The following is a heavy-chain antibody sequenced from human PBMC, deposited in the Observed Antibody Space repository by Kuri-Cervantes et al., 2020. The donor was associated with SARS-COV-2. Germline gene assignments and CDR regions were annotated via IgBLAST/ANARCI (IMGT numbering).Heavy chain of an antibody. V-gene: IGHV1-3*01. CDR1: GYTFTSYA. CDR2: INAGNGNT. D-gene: IGHD6-19*01. CDR3: ARSFGRSGPLSGAEGLGMDV. Sequence: ASVKVSCKASGYTFTSYAMHWVRQAPGQRLEWMGWINAGNGNTKYSQKFQGGVTITADKSTSTAYMELSSLRSEDTAVYYCARSFGRSGPLSGAEGLGMDVWGQGTTVTVSS. J-gene: IGHJ6*02.